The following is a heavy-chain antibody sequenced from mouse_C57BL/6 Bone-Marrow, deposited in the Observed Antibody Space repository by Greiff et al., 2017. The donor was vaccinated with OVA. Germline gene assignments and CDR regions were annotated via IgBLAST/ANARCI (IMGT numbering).Heavy chain of an antibody. CDR1: GYTFTGYW. V-gene: IGHV1-9*01. CDR3: ARWDYYYGSQAWFAY. J-gene: IGHJ3*01. CDR2: ILPGSGST. D-gene: IGHD1-1*01. Sequence: QVQLQQSGAELMKPGASVKLSCKATGYTFTGYWIEWVKQRPGHGLEWIGEILPGSGSTNYNEKFKGKATFTADPSSNTAYMQLISLTAEDSAIYYCARWDYYYGSQAWFAYWGQGTLVTVSA.